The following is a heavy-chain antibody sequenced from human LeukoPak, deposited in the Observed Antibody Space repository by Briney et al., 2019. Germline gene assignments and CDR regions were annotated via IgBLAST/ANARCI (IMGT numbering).Heavy chain of an antibody. Sequence: GASVKVSCKASGYTFTSYYMHWVRQAPGQGLEWMGIINPSGGSTSYAQKFQGRVTMTRDTSTSTVYMELSSLRSEDTAVYYCARERTVVRTGSGWYDLRLQRWFDPWGQGTLVTVSS. CDR3: ARERTVVRTGSGWYDLRLQRWFDP. V-gene: IGHV1-46*01. D-gene: IGHD6-19*01. CDR2: INPSGGST. CDR1: GYTFTSYY. J-gene: IGHJ5*02.